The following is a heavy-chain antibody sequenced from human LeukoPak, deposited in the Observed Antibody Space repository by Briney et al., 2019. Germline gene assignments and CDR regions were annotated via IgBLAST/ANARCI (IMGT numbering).Heavy chain of an antibody. Sequence: SETLSLTCTVSGGSISSSSYYWGWIRQPPGKGLEWIGNIYYIGSTFYNPSLRSRVTISLDTSESQFSLKLSSVTAADTAVYYCARDQRYCSSTSCYRAFDIWGQGTMVTVSS. CDR1: GGSISSSSYY. D-gene: IGHD2-2*02. CDR3: ARDQRYCSSTSCYRAFDI. J-gene: IGHJ3*02. V-gene: IGHV4-39*07. CDR2: IYYIGST.